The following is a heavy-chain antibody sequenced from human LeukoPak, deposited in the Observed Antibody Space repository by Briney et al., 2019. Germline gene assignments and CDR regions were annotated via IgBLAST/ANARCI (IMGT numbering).Heavy chain of an antibody. D-gene: IGHD3-22*01. CDR3: ARGITTYYYDSSGYYYFDY. CDR2: IGTAGDA. Sequence: GGSLRLSCAASGFTFSSYDMHWIRQATGKGLEWVSAIGTAGDAYYPGSVKGRFTISRENAKNSLYLQMNSLIAEDTAVYYCARGITTYYYDSSGYYYFDYWGQGTLVTVSS. CDR1: GFTFSSYD. V-gene: IGHV3-13*01. J-gene: IGHJ4*02.